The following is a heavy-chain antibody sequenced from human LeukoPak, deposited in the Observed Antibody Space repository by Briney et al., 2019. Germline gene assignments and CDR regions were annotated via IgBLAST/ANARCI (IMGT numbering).Heavy chain of an antibody. CDR2: ISRSSSYI. Sequence: PGGSLRLSCAASGFTFSSYRMSWVRQAPGKGLEWVSHISRSSSYIYYADSVKGRFTISRDNAKNSLYLQMNSLRAEDTAVYYCARDRGYSGYDDFDYWGQGTLVTVSS. CDR3: ARDRGYSGYDDFDY. D-gene: IGHD5-12*01. CDR1: GFTFSSYR. V-gene: IGHV3-21*01. J-gene: IGHJ4*02.